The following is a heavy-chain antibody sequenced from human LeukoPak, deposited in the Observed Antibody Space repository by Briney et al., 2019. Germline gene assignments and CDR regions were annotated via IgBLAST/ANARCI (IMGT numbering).Heavy chain of an antibody. CDR2: IKQDGREK. J-gene: IGHJ4*02. CDR1: GFTFSNYW. Sequence: GGSLRLSCAASGFTFSNYWMTWVRQAPGKGLEWVANIKQDGREKYYVDSVKGRFTISRDNAKNSLYLQMNSLRADDTAAYYCATWGGLGDYWGQGTLVTVSS. CDR3: ATWGGLGDY. D-gene: IGHD3-16*01. V-gene: IGHV3-7*01.